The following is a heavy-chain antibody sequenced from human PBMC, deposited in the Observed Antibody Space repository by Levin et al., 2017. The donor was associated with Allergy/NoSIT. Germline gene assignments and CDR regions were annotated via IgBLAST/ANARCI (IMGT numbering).Heavy chain of an antibody. Sequence: GASVKVSCSASGFTFSSYSMNWVRQAPGKGLEWVSYISSSSSSIHYADSVKGRFTISRDNAKNSLYLQMNSLRDEDTAVYYCARESGSGSYFPFPWGQGTLVTVSS. CDR1: GFTFSSYS. CDR3: ARESGSGSYFPFP. V-gene: IGHV3-48*02. J-gene: IGHJ5*02. CDR2: ISSSSSSI. D-gene: IGHD3-10*01.